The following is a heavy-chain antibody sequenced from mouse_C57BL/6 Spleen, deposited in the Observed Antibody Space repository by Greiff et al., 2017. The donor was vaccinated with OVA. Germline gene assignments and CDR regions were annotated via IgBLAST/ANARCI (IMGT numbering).Heavy chain of an antibody. V-gene: IGHV1-61*01. Sequence: VQLQQPGAELVRPGSSVKLSCKASGYTFTSYWMDWVKQRPGQGLEWIGNIYPSDSETHYNQKFKDKATLTVDKSSSTAYMQLSSLTSEDSAVYYCATLTGTEFAYWGQGTLVTVSA. D-gene: IGHD4-1*01. CDR1: GYTFTSYW. CDR2: IYPSDSET. CDR3: ATLTGTEFAY. J-gene: IGHJ3*01.